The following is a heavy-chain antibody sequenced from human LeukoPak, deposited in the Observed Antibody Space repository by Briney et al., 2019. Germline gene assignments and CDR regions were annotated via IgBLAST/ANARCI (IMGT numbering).Heavy chain of an antibody. CDR2: IIPNLGTA. CDR1: GDTFSSYA. J-gene: IGHJ4*02. Sequence: SVKVSCKASGDTFSSYAISWVRQAPGQGLEWMGRIIPNLGTANYAQKFQGRGTINTDESKSTVYMEMSSLRFEDTAVYYCATQTRRILLHSEVDYWGQGTLVTVSS. D-gene: IGHD5-18*01. V-gene: IGHV1-69*11. CDR3: ATQTRRILLHSEVDY.